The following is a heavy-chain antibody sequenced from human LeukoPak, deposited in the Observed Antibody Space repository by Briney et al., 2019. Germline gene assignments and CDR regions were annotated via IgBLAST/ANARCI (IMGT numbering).Heavy chain of an antibody. CDR2: ISAYNGNT. Sequence: GASVKVSCKASGYTFTSYGISWVRQAPGQGLEWMGWISAYNGNTNYAQKLQGRVTMTTDTSTSTAYMELRSLRSDDTVVYYCARFSFSCWYQDEIECPDYWGQGTLVTVSS. CDR1: GYTFTSYG. J-gene: IGHJ4*02. CDR3: ARFSFSCWYQDEIECPDY. D-gene: IGHD6-13*01. V-gene: IGHV1-18*01.